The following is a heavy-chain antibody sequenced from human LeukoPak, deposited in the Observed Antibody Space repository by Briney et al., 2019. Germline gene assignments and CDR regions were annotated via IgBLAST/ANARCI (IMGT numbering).Heavy chain of an antibody. CDR3: AREVISSSAFDYYYYYAMDV. CDR1: GFTFSSYN. Sequence: GGSLRLSCAASGFTFSSYNMNWVRQAPGKGLEWVSSSSSSNYIYYADSVKGRFTISRDNAKNSLFLQMNSLRAEDTAVYYCAREVISSSAFDYYYYYAMDVWAKGPRSPSP. J-gene: IGHJ6*02. CDR2: SSSSNYI. D-gene: IGHD6-6*01. V-gene: IGHV3-21*01.